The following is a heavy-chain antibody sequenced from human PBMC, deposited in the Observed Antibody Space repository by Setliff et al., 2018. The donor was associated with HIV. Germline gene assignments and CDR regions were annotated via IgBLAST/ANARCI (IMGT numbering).Heavy chain of an antibody. V-gene: IGHV1-69*13. CDR2: IIPIARAP. D-gene: IGHD5-12*01. CDR1: GGILNTYG. Sequence: EASVKVSCKASGGILNTYGMNWVRQAPGQGLEWMGGIIPIARAPNYAQKFQDRVTITADESTTTVYMEVRSLKSEDTALYYCARGPLYGYDRGYFDYWGQGTLVTVSS. CDR3: ARGPLYGYDRGYFDY. J-gene: IGHJ4*02.